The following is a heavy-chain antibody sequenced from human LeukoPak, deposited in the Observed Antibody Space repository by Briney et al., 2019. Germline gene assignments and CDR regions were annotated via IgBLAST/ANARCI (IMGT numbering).Heavy chain of an antibody. CDR1: GFTFSSFG. CDR3: AKGFKIAARQYYYYGMDV. V-gene: IGHV3-33*06. Sequence: GRSLRLSCAASGFTFSSFGMYWVRQAPGKGLEWVAVIWYDGSNDDYADSVKGRFTISRDNSKNTLYLQMNSLRAEDTAVYYCAKGFKIAARQYYYYGMDVWGQGTTVTVSS. D-gene: IGHD6-6*01. J-gene: IGHJ6*02. CDR2: IWYDGSND.